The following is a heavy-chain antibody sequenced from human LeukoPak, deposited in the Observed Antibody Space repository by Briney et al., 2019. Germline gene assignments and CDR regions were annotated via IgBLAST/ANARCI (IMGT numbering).Heavy chain of an antibody. J-gene: IGHJ4*02. Sequence: SETLSLTCAVYGGSFSVYYWSWIRQPPGKGLEWIGEINHSGSTNYNPSLKSRVTISVDTSKNQFSLKLSSVTAADTAVYYCARRAAAVALDYWGQGTLVTVSS. D-gene: IGHD6-13*01. CDR2: INHSGST. CDR1: GGSFSVYY. CDR3: ARRAAAVALDY. V-gene: IGHV4-34*01.